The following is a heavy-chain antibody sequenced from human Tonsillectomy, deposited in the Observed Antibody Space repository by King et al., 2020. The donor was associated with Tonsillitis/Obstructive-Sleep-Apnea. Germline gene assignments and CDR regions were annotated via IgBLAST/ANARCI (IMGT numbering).Heavy chain of an antibody. CDR2: ITWDGGST. CDR1: GFPFDDYT. J-gene: IGHJ6*03. V-gene: IGHV3-43*01. D-gene: IGHD4-23*01. Sequence: VQLVESGGVVVQPGGSLRLLCAASGFPFDDYTMHWVRQAPGKGLEWVSLITWDGGSTSYADAVKGRFTISRDNNTNSLYLQMNSLRTEDNALYYCAKSGYGGTALYYYYMDVWGKGTTVTVSS. CDR3: AKSGYGGTALYYYYMDV.